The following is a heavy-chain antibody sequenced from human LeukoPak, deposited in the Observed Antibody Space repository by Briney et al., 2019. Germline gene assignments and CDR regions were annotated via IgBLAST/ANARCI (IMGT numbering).Heavy chain of an antibody. CDR1: GFTFSSYA. CDR2: ISYDGSNK. D-gene: IGHD6-19*01. CDR3: ARALSSGRLDY. J-gene: IGHJ4*02. Sequence: PGRSLRLSCAASGFTFSSYAMHWVRQAPDKGLEWVAVISYDGSNKYYADSVKGRFTISRDNSKNTLYLQMNSLRAEDTAVYYCARALSSGRLDYWGQGTLVTVSS. V-gene: IGHV3-30-3*01.